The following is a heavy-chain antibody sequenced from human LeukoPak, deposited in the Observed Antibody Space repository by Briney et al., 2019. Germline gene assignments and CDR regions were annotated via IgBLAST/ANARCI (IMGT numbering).Heavy chain of an antibody. CDR2: IYYSGST. D-gene: IGHD1-26*01. CDR1: GGSISSGDYY. CDR3: ARVREWELSYFDY. Sequence: PSETLSLTCTVSGGSISSGDYYWSWIRQPPGKGLEWIGYIYYSGSTYYNPSLKSRVTISVDTSKNQFSLKLSSVTPADTAVYYCARVREWELSYFDYWGQGTLVTVSS. J-gene: IGHJ4*02. V-gene: IGHV4-30-4*08.